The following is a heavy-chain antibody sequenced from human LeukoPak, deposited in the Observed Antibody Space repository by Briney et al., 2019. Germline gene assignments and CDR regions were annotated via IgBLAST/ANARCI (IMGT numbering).Heavy chain of an antibody. J-gene: IGHJ4*02. Sequence: PGGSLRLSCAASGFTFSNYAMSWVRQAPGKGLEWVSAISGSGGSTYYADSVKGRFTISRDNSKNTLYLQMNSLRAEDTAVYYCARGGYCSSTTCYATAIDYWGQGTLVTVSS. CDR1: GFTFSNYA. D-gene: IGHD2-2*01. CDR2: ISGSGGST. CDR3: ARGGYCSSTTCYATAIDY. V-gene: IGHV3-23*01.